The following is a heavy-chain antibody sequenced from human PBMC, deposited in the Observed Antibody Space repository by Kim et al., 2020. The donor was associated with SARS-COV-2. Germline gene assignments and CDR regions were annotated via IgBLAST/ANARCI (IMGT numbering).Heavy chain of an antibody. D-gene: IGHD6-13*01. V-gene: IGHV4-59*13. CDR1: GGSISTYC. CDR2: ICDSGST. Sequence: SETLSLTCTVSGGSISTYCWSWIRQSPGKGLEWLGYICDSGSTNYNPSLNSRVTLSVDTSKNQFSLHLSFVTAADTAVDFCARADSASWYTSLDYWGQGT. CDR3: ARADSASWYTSLDY. J-gene: IGHJ4*02.